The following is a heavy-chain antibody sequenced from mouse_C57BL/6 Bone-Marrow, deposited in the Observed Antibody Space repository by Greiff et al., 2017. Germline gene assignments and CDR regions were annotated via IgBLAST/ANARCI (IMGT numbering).Heavy chain of an antibody. J-gene: IGHJ4*01. CDR1: GYTFTSYW. D-gene: IGHD1-1*01. Sequence: QVQLQQPGAELVMPGASVKLSCKASGYTFTSYWMHWVKQRPGQGLEWIGEIDPSDSYTNYNQKFKGKSTLTVDKSSSTAYMQLSSLTSEDSAVYYWAITTVVHYYAMDYWGQGTSVTVSS. CDR2: IDPSDSYT. V-gene: IGHV1-69*01. CDR3: AITTVVHYYAMDY.